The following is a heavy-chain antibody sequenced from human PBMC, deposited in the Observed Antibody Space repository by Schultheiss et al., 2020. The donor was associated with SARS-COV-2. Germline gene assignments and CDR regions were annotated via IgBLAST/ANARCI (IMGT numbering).Heavy chain of an antibody. Sequence: GGSLRLSCAASGFTFSDYYMSWVRQAPGKGLEWVSAISGSGGSTYYADSVKGRFTISRDNSKNTLYLQMNSLRAEDTAVYYCAKDEGRYGAVTTGSDYWGQGTLVTVSS. CDR1: GFTFSDYY. CDR3: AKDEGRYGAVTTGSDY. J-gene: IGHJ4*02. D-gene: IGHD4-17*01. CDR2: ISGSGGST. V-gene: IGHV3-23*01.